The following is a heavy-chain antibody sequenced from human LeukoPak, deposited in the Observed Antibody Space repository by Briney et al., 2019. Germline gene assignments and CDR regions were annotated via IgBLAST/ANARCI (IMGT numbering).Heavy chain of an antibody. CDR3: ARGVPY. CDR1: GFTFSAYA. CDR2: IYYTGST. J-gene: IGHJ4*02. Sequence: GSLRLSCEASGFTFSAYAMTWIRQPPGKGLEWIGYIYYTGSTNYNPSLKSRVTISIDTFKNQFSLKLSSVTAADTAVYYCARGVPYWGQGTLVTVSS. V-gene: IGHV4-59*01. D-gene: IGHD3-10*01.